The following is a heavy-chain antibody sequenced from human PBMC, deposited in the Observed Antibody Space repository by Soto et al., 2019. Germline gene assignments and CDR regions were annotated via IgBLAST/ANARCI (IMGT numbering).Heavy chain of an antibody. CDR1: GGSISSGGYY. V-gene: IGHV4-31*03. CDR3: ARHVLGYSFCWPRARPLSYFDY. CDR2: IYYSGST. Sequence: SETLSLTCTVSGGSISSGGYYWSWIRQHPGKGLEWIGYIYYSGSTYYNPSLKSRVTISVDTSKNQFSLKLSSVTAADTAVYYCARHVLGYSFCWPRARPLSYFDYWXQGTLVTVSS. D-gene: IGHD6-13*01. J-gene: IGHJ4*02.